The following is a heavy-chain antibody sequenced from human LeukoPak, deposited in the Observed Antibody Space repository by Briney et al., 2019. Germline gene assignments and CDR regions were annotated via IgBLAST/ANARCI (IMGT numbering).Heavy chain of an antibody. CDR2: INPSGGST. V-gene: IGHV1-46*01. J-gene: IGHJ4*02. CDR3: ARDVDYGDYLFDY. CDR1: GYTFTSYY. Sequence: ASVKVSCKASGYTFTSYYMHWVRQAPGQGLEWMGIINPSGGSTSYAQKFQGRVTMTRDTSISTAYMELSRLRSDDTAVYYCARDVDYGDYLFDYWGQGTLVTVSS. D-gene: IGHD4-17*01.